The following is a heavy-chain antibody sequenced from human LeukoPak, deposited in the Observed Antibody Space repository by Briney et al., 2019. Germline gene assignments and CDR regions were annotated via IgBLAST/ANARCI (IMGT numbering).Heavy chain of an antibody. Sequence: PSETPSLTCTVSGYSISSGYYWGWIRQPPGKGLEWIGSIYHSGSTYYNPSLKSRVTISVDTSKNQFSLKLSSVTAADTAVYYCASITMVRGVISHYFDYWGQGTLVTVSS. CDR2: IYHSGST. CDR3: ASITMVRGVISHYFDY. D-gene: IGHD3-10*01. J-gene: IGHJ4*02. V-gene: IGHV4-38-2*02. CDR1: GYSISSGYY.